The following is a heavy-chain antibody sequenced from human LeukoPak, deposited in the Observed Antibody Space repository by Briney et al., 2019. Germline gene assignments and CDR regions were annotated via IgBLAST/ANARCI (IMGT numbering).Heavy chain of an antibody. J-gene: IGHJ3*02. V-gene: IGHV3-74*01. CDR2: INNDGSFT. CDR1: GFTFSSYW. Sequence: GGSLRLSCAASGFTFSSYWMHWVRQAPGKGLVWVSRINNDGSFTNYADSVKGRFTISRDNAQNSLYLQMNSLRAEDTAVYYCARVGYSSSWHSGSAFDIWGQGTMVTVSS. CDR3: ARVGYSSSWHSGSAFDI. D-gene: IGHD6-13*01.